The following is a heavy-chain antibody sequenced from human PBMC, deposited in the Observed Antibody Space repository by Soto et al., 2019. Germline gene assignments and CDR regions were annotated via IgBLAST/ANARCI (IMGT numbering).Heavy chain of an antibody. J-gene: IGHJ3*02. CDR2: ISAYNGNT. V-gene: IGHV1-18*01. CDR1: GYTFTSYG. D-gene: IGHD2-2*01. Sequence: QVQLVQSGAEVKKPGASVKVSCKASGYTFTSYGISWVRQAPGQGLEWMGWISAYNGNTNYAQKLQGRVTMTTDTSTSTAYMELRSLRSDDTAVYYCARHNPPRYCSSTSCFNRGAFDIWGQGTMVTVSS. CDR3: ARHNPPRYCSSTSCFNRGAFDI.